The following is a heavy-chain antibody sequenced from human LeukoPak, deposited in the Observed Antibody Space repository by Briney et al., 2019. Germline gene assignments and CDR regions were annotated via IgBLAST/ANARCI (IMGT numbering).Heavy chain of an antibody. D-gene: IGHD3-22*01. CDR3: ARTSSGYSRSTKYYFDY. CDR2: IYYSGST. Sequence: SETLSLTCTVSGGSISSSSYYWGWIRQPPGKGPVWIGSIYYSGSTYYNPSLKSRVTISVDTSKNQFSLKLSSVTAADTAVYYCARTSSGYSRSTKYYFDYWGQGTLVTVSS. CDR1: GGSISSSSYY. J-gene: IGHJ4*02. V-gene: IGHV4-39*01.